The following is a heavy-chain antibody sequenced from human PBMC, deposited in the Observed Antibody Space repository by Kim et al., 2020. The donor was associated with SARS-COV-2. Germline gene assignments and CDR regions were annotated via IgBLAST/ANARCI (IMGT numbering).Heavy chain of an antibody. CDR1: GFTFSSYG. D-gene: IGHD2-15*01. CDR3: ARAGGPVAFDI. J-gene: IGHJ3*02. CDR2: IWYDGSNK. Sequence: GGSLRLSCAASGFTFSSYGMHWVRQAPGKGLEWVAVIWYDGSNKYYADSVKGRFTISRDNSKNTLYLQMNSLRAEDTAVYYCARAGGPVAFDIWGQGTMVTGSS. V-gene: IGHV3-33*01.